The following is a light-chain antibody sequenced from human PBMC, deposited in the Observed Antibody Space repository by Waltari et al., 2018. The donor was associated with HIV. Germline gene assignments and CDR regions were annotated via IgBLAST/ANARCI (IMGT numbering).Light chain of an antibody. CDR2: NTN. V-gene: IGLV8-61*01. CDR1: SGSVSGRSS. CDR3: VLYVGSGIWV. J-gene: IGLJ3*02. Sequence: QTVVTQESSLSVSPGGTVTLTCGLSSGSVSGRSSPRWDQQTPGQAPRTLIYNTNPRSSGGPGRFSGSILGNKAALTISVAQADDECDYHCVLYVGSGIWVFGGGTKLTVL.